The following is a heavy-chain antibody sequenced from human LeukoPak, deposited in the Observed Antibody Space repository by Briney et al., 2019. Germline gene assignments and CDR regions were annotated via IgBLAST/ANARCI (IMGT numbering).Heavy chain of an antibody. CDR3: ARDVAVAVNGAFDI. D-gene: IGHD6-19*01. CDR2: LYYNGNT. J-gene: IGHJ3*02. Sequence: SETLSLTCTVSGVSITSSSYFWGWIRQPPGKGLEWIGSLYYNGNTYYNPSLKSRVTISVDTSNNQFSLNLSSVTAADTAVYYCARDVAVAVNGAFDIWGQGTMVTVSS. CDR1: GVSITSSSYF. V-gene: IGHV4-39*07.